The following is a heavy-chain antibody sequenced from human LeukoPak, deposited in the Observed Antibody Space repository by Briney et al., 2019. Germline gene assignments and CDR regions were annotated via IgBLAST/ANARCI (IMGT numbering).Heavy chain of an antibody. V-gene: IGHV3-74*01. Sequence: GGSLRLSCAASGFTFTRYWMHWVRQAPGKGLVWVSHINTDGSSTTYADSVKGRFTISRDNAKNTLYLQMNSLRAEDAAVYYCASGDYSSGWYLDYWGQGTLVTVSS. CDR2: INTDGSST. CDR3: ASGDYSSGWYLDY. D-gene: IGHD6-19*01. J-gene: IGHJ4*02. CDR1: GFTFTRYW.